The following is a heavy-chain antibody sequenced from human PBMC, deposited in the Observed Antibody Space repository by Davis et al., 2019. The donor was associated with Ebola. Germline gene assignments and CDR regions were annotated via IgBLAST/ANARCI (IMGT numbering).Heavy chain of an antibody. J-gene: IGHJ4*02. V-gene: IGHV4-34*01. CDR3: ARQSPNGDFDY. Sequence: SQTLSLTCAVYGGSFSGYYWSWIRQPPGKGLEWIGEINHSGSTNYNPSLKSRVTISVDTSKNQFSLKLSSVTAADTAVYYCARQSPNGDFDYWGQGTLVTVSS. D-gene: IGHD4-17*01. CDR2: INHSGST. CDR1: GGSFSGYY.